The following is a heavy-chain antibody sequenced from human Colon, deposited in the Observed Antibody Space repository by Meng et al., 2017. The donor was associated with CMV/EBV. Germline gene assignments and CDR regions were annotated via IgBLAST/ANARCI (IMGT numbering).Heavy chain of an antibody. CDR2: ITSTSTYI. J-gene: IGHJ3*02. CDR3: ARFQPGGAFDI. CDR1: GFTFSSYS. D-gene: IGHD2-15*01. Sequence: GESLKISCGASGFTFSSYSMNWVRQAPGKGLEWVSSITSTSTYIYYADSVKGRFTISRDNAKNSLYLQMNSLRAEDTAVYYCARFQPGGAFDIWGQGTMVTVSS. V-gene: IGHV3-21*01.